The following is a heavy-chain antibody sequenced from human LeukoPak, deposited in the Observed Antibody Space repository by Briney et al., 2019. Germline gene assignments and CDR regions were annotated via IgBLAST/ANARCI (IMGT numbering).Heavy chain of an antibody. CDR3: ARAFVAATPVR. Sequence: PGGSMRLSCAPSASAFHAFDMYWVRQAPGKGLVWVSRINSDGSSTSYADSVKGRFTISRDNAKNTLYLQMNSLRAEDTAVYYCARAFVAATPVRWGQGTLVTVSS. V-gene: IGHV3-74*01. CDR1: ASAFHAFD. J-gene: IGHJ4*02. CDR2: INSDGSST. D-gene: IGHD2-15*01.